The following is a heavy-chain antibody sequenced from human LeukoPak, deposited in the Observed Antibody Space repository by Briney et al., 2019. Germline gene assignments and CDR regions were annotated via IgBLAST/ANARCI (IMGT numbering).Heavy chain of an antibody. V-gene: IGHV4-39*07. CDR1: DGSISSSSDS. Sequence: SETLSLTCTVSDGSISSSSDSWGWIRQPPGKGVEWIGSIDYSGTTYYNPSLKSRVTISVGTSKNQFSLKLSSVTAADTAVYYCARVLVFITFGGVIAPDYWGQGTLVTVSS. CDR3: ARVLVFITFGGVIAPDY. J-gene: IGHJ4*02. CDR2: IDYSGTT. D-gene: IGHD3-16*02.